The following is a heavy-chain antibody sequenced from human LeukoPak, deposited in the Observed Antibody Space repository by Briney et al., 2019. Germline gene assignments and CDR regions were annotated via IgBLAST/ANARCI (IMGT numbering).Heavy chain of an antibody. Sequence: GGSLRLSCAASGFTFSSYAMHWVRQAPGKGLEWVAVISYDGSNKYYADSVKGRFTISRDNSKNTLYLQMNSLRAEDTAVYYCARDTKSGWGNYYYGMDVWGQGTTVTVSS. J-gene: IGHJ6*02. CDR3: ARDTKSGWGNYYYGMDV. V-gene: IGHV3-30-3*01. CDR2: ISYDGSNK. CDR1: GFTFSSYA. D-gene: IGHD6-19*01.